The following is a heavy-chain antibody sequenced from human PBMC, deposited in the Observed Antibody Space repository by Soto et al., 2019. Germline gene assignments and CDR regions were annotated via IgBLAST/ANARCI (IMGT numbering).Heavy chain of an antibody. J-gene: IGHJ5*02. CDR2: ISSSGSTI. D-gene: IGHD3-22*01. CDR1: GFTFSDYY. Sequence: GGSLRLSCAASGFTFSDYYMSWIRQAPGKGLEWVSYISSSGSTIYYADSVKGRFTISRDNAKNSLYLQMNSLRAEDTAGYYCARAYYYDSSGYRFEPWGQGTLVTVSS. V-gene: IGHV3-11*01. CDR3: ARAYYYDSSGYRFEP.